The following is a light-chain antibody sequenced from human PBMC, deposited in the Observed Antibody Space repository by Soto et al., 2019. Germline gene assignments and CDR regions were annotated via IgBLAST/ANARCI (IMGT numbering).Light chain of an antibody. CDR1: SSDVGGYNY. CDR2: EVS. Sequence: QSALTQPPSASGSPGQSVTISCTGTSSDVGGYNYVSWYQQHPGKAPKLMIYEVSKRPSGVPDRFSGSKSGNTASLTVSGLQAEDEADYYCSSYAGSILVFGGGTKLTAL. V-gene: IGLV2-8*01. CDR3: SSYAGSILV. J-gene: IGLJ3*02.